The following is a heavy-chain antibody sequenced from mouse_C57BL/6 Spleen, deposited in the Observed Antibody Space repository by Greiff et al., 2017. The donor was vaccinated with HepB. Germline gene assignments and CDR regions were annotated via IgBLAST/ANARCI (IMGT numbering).Heavy chain of an antibody. CDR2: IYPGDGDT. CDR3: ARSTVVALWYFDV. D-gene: IGHD1-1*01. CDR1: GYAFSSYW. V-gene: IGHV1-80*01. Sequence: QVQLQQSGAELVKPGASVMISCKASGYAFSSYWMNWVKQRPGKGLEWIGQIYPGDGDTNYNGKFKGKATLTADKSSSTAYMQLSSLTSEDSAVYFCARSTVVALWYFDVWGTGTTVTVSS. J-gene: IGHJ1*03.